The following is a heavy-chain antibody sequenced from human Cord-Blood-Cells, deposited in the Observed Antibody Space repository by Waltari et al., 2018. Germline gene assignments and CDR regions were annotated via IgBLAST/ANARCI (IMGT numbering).Heavy chain of an antibody. V-gene: IGHV4-39*01. CDR1: GGSISSSSYY. CDR2: IYYSGST. J-gene: IGHJ3*02. Sequence: QLQLQESGPGLVKPSETLSLTCTVSGGSISSSSYYWGWIRQPPGKGLEWIGSIYYSGSTYYNPPPRSRVTISVDTSKNQFSRKLGSVTAADTAVYYCGGGSSSVAFDIWGQGTMVTVSS. CDR3: GGGSSSVAFDI. D-gene: IGHD6-6*01.